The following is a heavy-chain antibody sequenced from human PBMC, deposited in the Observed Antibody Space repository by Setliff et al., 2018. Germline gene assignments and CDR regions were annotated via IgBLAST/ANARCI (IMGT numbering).Heavy chain of an antibody. CDR1: SDSIRSHY. V-gene: IGHV4-59*11. J-gene: IGHJ6*02. Sequence: SETLSLTCTVSSDSIRSHYWSWIRQAPGKGLEWIGSIYYSGSTYYNPSLKSRVTISVDTSKNQFSLKLSSVTAADTAVYYCARVNQYSSVWYNYYYGMDVWGQGTTVTVSS. CDR2: IYYSGST. CDR3: ARVNQYSSVWYNYYYGMDV. D-gene: IGHD6-19*01.